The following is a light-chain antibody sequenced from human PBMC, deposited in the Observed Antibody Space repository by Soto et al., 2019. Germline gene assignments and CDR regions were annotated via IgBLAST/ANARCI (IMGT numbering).Light chain of an antibody. V-gene: IGLV2-14*01. J-gene: IGLJ1*01. CDR1: SSDVGAYNY. CDR3: NSYTTNSNRV. CDR2: EVT. Sequence: QSALTQPASVSGSPGQSITISCTGTSSDVGAYNYVSWYQHHPGKAPNLMIYEVTYRPSGVSNRFSGSKSGNTASLTISGLQAEDEADYYCNSYTTNSNRVFGTGTKV.